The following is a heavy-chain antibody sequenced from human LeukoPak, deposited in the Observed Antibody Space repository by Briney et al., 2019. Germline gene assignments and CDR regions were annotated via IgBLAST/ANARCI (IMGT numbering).Heavy chain of an antibody. CDR1: GYSFSSNL. J-gene: IGHJ4*02. Sequence: GSSLKICCKGSGYSFSSNLIAWVRQLPRKGLEWMGIIYPGDSDTRYSPSFQGQVTFSADKSINTAYLQWSNLKASDTAMYYCARHKQPLGANDYWGQGTLVTVSS. V-gene: IGHV5-51*01. CDR2: IYPGDSDT. CDR3: ARHKQPLGANDY. D-gene: IGHD4/OR15-4a*01.